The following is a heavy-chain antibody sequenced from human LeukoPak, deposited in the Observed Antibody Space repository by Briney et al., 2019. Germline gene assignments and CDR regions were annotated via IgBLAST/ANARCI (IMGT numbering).Heavy chain of an antibody. CDR3: ARTYSKYFSNSEFDY. Sequence: GASVKVSCKASGYAFLNYGISWVRQAPGQGLEWMAWISAYNDDTDYAQILQGRVTVTTDTSTNTAYTELRSLTSDDTAVYYCARTYSKYFSNSEFDYWGQGTLVTVSS. CDR1: GYAFLNYG. V-gene: IGHV1-18*01. CDR2: ISAYNDDT. D-gene: IGHD1-1*01. J-gene: IGHJ4*02.